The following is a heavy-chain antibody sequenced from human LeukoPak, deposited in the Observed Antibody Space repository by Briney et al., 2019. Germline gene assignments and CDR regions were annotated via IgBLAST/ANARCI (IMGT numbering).Heavy chain of an antibody. Sequence: GGSLRLSCAASGFTFSSYGMHWVRQAPGKGLEGVAVIWYDGSNKYYADSVKGRFTISRDNSKNTLYLQMNSLRAEDTAVYYCAKGGYGGRRLNYYYGMDVWGQGTTVTVSS. CDR3: AKGGYGGRRLNYYYGMDV. V-gene: IGHV3-33*06. D-gene: IGHD5-12*01. CDR2: IWYDGSNK. CDR1: GFTFSSYG. J-gene: IGHJ6*02.